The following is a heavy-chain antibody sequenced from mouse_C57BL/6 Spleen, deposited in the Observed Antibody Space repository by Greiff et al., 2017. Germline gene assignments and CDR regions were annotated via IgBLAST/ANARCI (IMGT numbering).Heavy chain of an antibody. J-gene: IGHJ4*01. D-gene: IGHD1-1*01. CDR2: IDPSDSYT. Sequence: QVQLQQPGAELVMPGASVKLSCKASGYTFTSYWMHWVKQRPGQGLEWIGEIDPSDSYTNYNQKFKGKSTLTVAKSSSTAYMQVSSLTSEDSAVYYCARGIITTVVATNYYAMDYWGQGTSVTVSS. CDR3: ARGIITTVVATNYYAMDY. CDR1: GYTFTSYW. V-gene: IGHV1-69*01.